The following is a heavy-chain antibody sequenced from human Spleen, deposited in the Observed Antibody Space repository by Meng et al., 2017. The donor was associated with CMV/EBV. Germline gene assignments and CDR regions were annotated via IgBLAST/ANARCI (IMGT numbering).Heavy chain of an antibody. CDR3: RVWDYALDY. D-gene: IGHD4-17*01. CDR1: AFTFSNYV. V-gene: IGHV3-23*01. CDR2: ISGSGGST. J-gene: IGHJ4*02. Sequence: GESLKISCAASAFTFSNYVMSWVRQAPGKGLEWVSTISGSGGSTFFADSVKGRSTISRDNSKNTLYLQMNSLRADDTALYYCRVWDYALDYWGQGQLVTVSS.